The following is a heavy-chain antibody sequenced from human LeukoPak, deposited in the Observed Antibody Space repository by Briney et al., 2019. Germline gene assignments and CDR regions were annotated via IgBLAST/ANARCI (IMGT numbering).Heavy chain of an antibody. D-gene: IGHD6-13*01. J-gene: IGHJ5*01. CDR3: AKAPPAAGHNWFDP. CDR1: GFTFSSYA. V-gene: IGHV3-23*01. CDR2: ISGSGGST. Sequence: GGSLRLSCAASGFTFSSYAMSWVRQAPGKGPEWVSAISGSGGSTYYADSVKGRFTISRDNSKNTLYLQMNSLRAEDTAVHYCAKAPPAAGHNWFDPWGQGTLVTVSS.